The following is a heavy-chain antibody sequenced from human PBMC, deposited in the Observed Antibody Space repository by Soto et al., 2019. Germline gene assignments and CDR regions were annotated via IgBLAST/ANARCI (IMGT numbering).Heavy chain of an antibody. CDR3: ARQYGTEGSGWYGDY. V-gene: IGHV4-39*01. J-gene: IGHJ4*02. D-gene: IGHD6-19*01. CDR2: IYYSGST. Sequence: SETLSLTCTVSGGSISSSSYYWGWIRQPPGKGLEWIGSIYYSGSTYYNPSLKSRVTISVDTSKTQFSLKLSSVTAADTAVYYCARQYGTEGSGWYGDYWGQGTLVTVSS. CDR1: GGSISSSSYY.